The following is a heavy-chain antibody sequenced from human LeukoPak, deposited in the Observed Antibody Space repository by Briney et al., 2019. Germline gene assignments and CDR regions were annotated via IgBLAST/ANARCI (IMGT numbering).Heavy chain of an antibody. D-gene: IGHD3-22*01. J-gene: IGHJ3*02. V-gene: IGHV3-30*18. Sequence: GGSLRLSCAASGFTFSSYGMHWVRQAPGKGLEWVAVISYDGSNKYYADSVKGRFTISRDNSKNTLYLQMNSLRAEDTAVYYCAKDSSVDAFDIWGQGTMVTVSS. CDR1: GFTFSSYG. CDR2: ISYDGSNK. CDR3: AKDSSVDAFDI.